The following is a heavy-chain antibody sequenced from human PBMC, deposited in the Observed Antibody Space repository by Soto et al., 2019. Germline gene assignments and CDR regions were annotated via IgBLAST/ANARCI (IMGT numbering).Heavy chain of an antibody. V-gene: IGHV4-34*01. CDR2: INHSGST. CDR3: ARRRSSRENDY. CDR1: GGSFSGYY. D-gene: IGHD6-13*01. J-gene: IGHJ4*02. Sequence: LETLSLTCAVYGGSFSGYYWSWIRQPPGKGLEWIGEINHSGSTNYNPSLKSRVTISVDTSKNQFSLKLSSVTAADTAVYYCARRRSSRENDYWGQGTLVTVSS.